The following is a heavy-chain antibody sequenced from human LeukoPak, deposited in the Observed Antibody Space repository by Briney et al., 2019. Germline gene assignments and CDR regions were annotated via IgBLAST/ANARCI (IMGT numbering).Heavy chain of an antibody. D-gene: IGHD3-3*01. CDR2: IYAGGNT. J-gene: IGHJ4*02. CDR1: GGSISIGSYY. V-gene: IGHV4-61*10. CDR3: ARAPGFWSGYYERGYYFDY. Sequence: AETLSLTCTVSGGSISIGSYYWSWIRQPAGKGLEWIGRIYAGGNTNYNPSHYSPSLKSRVIISIDTSKSQFSLKLSSVTAADTAVYYCARAPGFWSGYYERGYYFDYWGQGTLVTVSS.